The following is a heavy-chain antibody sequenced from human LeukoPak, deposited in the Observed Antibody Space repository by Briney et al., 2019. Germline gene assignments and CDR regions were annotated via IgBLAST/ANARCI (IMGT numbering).Heavy chain of an antibody. Sequence: KPSETLSLTCAVYGGSFSGYYWSWIRQPPGKGLEWIGEINHSGSTNYNPSLKSRVTISVDTSKNQFSLKLSSVTAADTAVYYCARHGTMVRGVILDWGQGTLVTVSS. J-gene: IGHJ4*02. CDR3: ARHGTMVRGVILD. CDR1: GGSFSGYY. V-gene: IGHV4-34*01. CDR2: INHSGST. D-gene: IGHD3-10*01.